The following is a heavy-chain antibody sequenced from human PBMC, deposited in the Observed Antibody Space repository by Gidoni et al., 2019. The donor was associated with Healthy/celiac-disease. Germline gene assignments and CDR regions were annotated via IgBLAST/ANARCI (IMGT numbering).Heavy chain of an antibody. Sequence: QVQLQESGPGLVKPSETLSLTCTVSGGSISSYYWSWIRQPPGKGLEWIGYIYYSGSTNYNPSLKSRVTISVDTSKNQFSLKLSSVTAADTAVYYCAATYYDFWSGYFSSGMDVWGQGTTVTVSS. CDR3: AATYYDFWSGYFSSGMDV. V-gene: IGHV4-59*01. CDR2: IYYSGST. CDR1: GGSISSYY. D-gene: IGHD3-3*01. J-gene: IGHJ6*02.